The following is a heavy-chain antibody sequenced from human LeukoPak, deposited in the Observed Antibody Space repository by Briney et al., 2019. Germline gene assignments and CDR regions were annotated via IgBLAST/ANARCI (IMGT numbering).Heavy chain of an antibody. Sequence: PSETLSLTCAVYGGSFSGYYWSWIRQPPGKGLEWIGEINHSGSTNYNPSLKSRVTISVDTSKNQFSLKLSSVTAADTAVYYCARDGWAAAVLTPFDYWGQGTLVTVSS. CDR3: ARDGWAAAVLTPFDY. CDR2: INHSGST. CDR1: GGSFSGYY. D-gene: IGHD6-13*01. J-gene: IGHJ4*02. V-gene: IGHV4-34*01.